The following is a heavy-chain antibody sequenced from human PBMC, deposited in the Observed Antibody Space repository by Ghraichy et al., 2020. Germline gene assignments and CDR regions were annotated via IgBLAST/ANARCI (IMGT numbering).Heavy chain of an antibody. Sequence: GGSLRLSCAASGFTFSSFWMSWVRQAPGKGLEWVANIKQDGSEKYHVDSVKGRFTISRDNAKNSLYLQMNSLRAEDTAVYYCARDVSHLDWNYDVGGWFDPWGQGTLVTVSS. CDR2: IKQDGSEK. CDR1: GFTFSSFW. CDR3: ARDVSHLDWNYDVGGWFDP. J-gene: IGHJ5*02. V-gene: IGHV3-7*01. D-gene: IGHD1-7*01.